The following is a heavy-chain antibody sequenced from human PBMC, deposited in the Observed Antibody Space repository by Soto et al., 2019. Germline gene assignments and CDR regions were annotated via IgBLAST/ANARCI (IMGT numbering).Heavy chain of an antibody. CDR3: ASWHEREHAYDV. V-gene: IGHV3-53*01. CDR1: GLTVSGTKY. Sequence: DVQLVESGGGLIQPGESLRLSCAAFGLTVSGTKYVAWVRQAPGKGLEWVSALYDVFGSFYADSVKGRFTTSSDRSRSTVYLQMNDLRPDDTAVYYCASWHEREHAYDVWGQGTTVIVSS. CDR2: LYDVFGS. D-gene: IGHD1-1*01. J-gene: IGHJ3*01.